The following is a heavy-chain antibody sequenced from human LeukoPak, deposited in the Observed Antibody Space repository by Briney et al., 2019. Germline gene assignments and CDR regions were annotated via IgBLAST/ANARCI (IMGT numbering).Heavy chain of an antibody. CDR3: ARDLNWVLDWFDP. CDR2: INHSGST. V-gene: IGHV4-34*01. CDR1: GGSFSGYY. Sequence: PSETLSLTCAVYGGSFSGYYWSWIRQPPGKGLEWIGEINHSGSTNYNPSLKSRVTMSVDTSKNQFSLKLSSVTAADTAVYYCARDLNWVLDWFDPWGQGTLVTVSS. J-gene: IGHJ5*02. D-gene: IGHD7-27*01.